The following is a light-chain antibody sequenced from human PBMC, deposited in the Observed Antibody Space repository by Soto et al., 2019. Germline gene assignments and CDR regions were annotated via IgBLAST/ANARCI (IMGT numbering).Light chain of an antibody. J-gene: IGKJ5*01. CDR1: QTITRN. CDR3: RQSDSIPIT. V-gene: IGKV1-39*01. CDR2: AAS. Sequence: DIQMTQSASSLSASVGDRFSMPCRASQTITRNLNWYQQKPGTAPKLLIYAASTLQSGVPPRFSGSGSGTDFTLAISSLQPEDFATYYCRQSDSIPITFGQGTRLEIK.